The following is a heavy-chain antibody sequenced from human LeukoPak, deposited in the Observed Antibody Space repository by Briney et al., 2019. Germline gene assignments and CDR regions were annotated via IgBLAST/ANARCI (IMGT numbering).Heavy chain of an antibody. CDR1: GFTVSRSY. J-gene: IGHJ2*01. CDR3: AKDRTVGASYWYFDL. V-gene: IGHV3-53*01. Sequence: GGSLRLSCVASGFTVSRSYMSWVRQAPGKGLEWVSIMYRDGSTYYAASVKGRFTISRDSSKNTLFLHMNTLRAEDTAIYYCAKDRTVGASYWYFDLWGRGTLVTVSS. CDR2: MYRDGST. D-gene: IGHD1-26*01.